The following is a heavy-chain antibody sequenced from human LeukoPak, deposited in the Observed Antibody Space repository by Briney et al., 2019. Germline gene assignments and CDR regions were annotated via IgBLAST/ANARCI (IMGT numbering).Heavy chain of an antibody. D-gene: IGHD6-13*01. CDR3: AGSVSSSWGDYYYYYYMDV. CDR2: IYHSGST. CDR1: GGSISSSSYY. J-gene: IGHJ6*03. V-gene: IGHV4-39*07. Sequence: SETLSLTCTVSGGSISSSSYYWGWIRQPPGKGLEWIGSIYHSGSTYYNPSLKSRVTISVDTSKNQFSLKLSSVTAADTAVYYCAGSVSSSWGDYYYYYYMDVWGKGTTVTVSS.